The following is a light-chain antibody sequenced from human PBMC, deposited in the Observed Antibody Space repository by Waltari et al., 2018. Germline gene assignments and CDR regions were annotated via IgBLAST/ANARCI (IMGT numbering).Light chain of an antibody. CDR3: QQRTNWPPLT. Sequence: EIVLTQSPATLSLSPGERATLSCRASQRVGSDLAWYQQKTGQAPRLLMYDASKRAPGIPARFSGSGSGTDFTLTISSLEPEDFAVYYCQQRTNWPPLTFGGGTNVEIK. V-gene: IGKV3-11*01. J-gene: IGKJ4*01. CDR2: DAS. CDR1: QRVGSD.